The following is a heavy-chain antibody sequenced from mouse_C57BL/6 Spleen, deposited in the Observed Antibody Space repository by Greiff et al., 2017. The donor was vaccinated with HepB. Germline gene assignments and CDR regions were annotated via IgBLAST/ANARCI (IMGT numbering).Heavy chain of an antibody. J-gene: IGHJ2*01. CDR1: GYTFTSYT. D-gene: IGHD1-1*01. CDR3: ARAGVVEYYFDY. CDR2: INPSSGYT. V-gene: IGHV1-4*01. Sequence: QVQLQQSGAELARPGASVKMSCKASGYTFTSYTMHWVKQRPGQGLEWIGYINPSSGYTKYNQKFKDKATLTADISSSTAYMQLSSLTSEDSAVYDCARAGVVEYYFDYWGQGTTLTVSS.